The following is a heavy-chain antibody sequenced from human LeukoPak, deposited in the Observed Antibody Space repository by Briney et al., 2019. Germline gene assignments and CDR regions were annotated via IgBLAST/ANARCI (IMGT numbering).Heavy chain of an antibody. V-gene: IGHV1-18*01. Sequence: ASVKVSCKASGYTFTSYGISWVRQAPGQGLEWMGWISAYNGNTNYAQKFQGRVTMTRNTSISTAYIELSSLRSEDTAVYYCARARPRILYFRRFDPWGQGTLVTVSS. J-gene: IGHJ5*02. CDR2: ISAYNGNT. CDR1: GYTFTSYG. D-gene: IGHD2-8*01. CDR3: ARARPRILYFRRFDP.